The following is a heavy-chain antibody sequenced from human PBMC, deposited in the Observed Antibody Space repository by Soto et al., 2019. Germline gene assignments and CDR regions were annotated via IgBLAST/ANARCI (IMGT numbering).Heavy chain of an antibody. CDR3: AKDYLRTYIVVVPALDV. CDR2: ISYDGSNK. CDR1: GFTFSSYG. J-gene: IGHJ6*02. Sequence: PGGSLRLSCAASGFTFSSYGMHWVRQAPGKGLEWVAVISYDGSNKYYADSVKGRFTISRDNSKNTLYLQMNSLRAEDTAVYYCAKDYLRTYIVVVPALDVWGQGTKVTVPS. V-gene: IGHV3-30*18. D-gene: IGHD2-2*01.